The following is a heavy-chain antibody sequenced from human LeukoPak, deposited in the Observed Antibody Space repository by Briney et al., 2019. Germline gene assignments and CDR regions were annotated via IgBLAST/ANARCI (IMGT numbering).Heavy chain of an antibody. CDR3: ARDSMLADFDY. CDR1: GGSISGHY. V-gene: IGHV4-4*07. Sequence: PSETLSLTCTVSGGSISGHYWSWIRQPAGKEPEWIGRVHTTGGTNYNPSLKSRLTMSVDTSKNQFSLHLTSVTAADTAVYYCARDSMLADFDYWGQGTLVTVSS. D-gene: IGHD2-15*01. J-gene: IGHJ4*02. CDR2: VHTTGGT.